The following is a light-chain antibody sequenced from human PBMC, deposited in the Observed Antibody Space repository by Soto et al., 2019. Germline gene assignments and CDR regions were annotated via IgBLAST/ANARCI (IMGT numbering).Light chain of an antibody. Sequence: IHMTHSPSNFSASAGDRVTITWPARQSISSGFTWSQQKPGKDPXRQIXKASSLESGVPSRFSGSGSGTEFTLTILSLQADECAAYYWQHYYKWTLAHGT. V-gene: IGKV1-5*03. J-gene: IGKJ1*01. CDR3: QHYYKWT. CDR1: QSISSG. CDR2: KAS.